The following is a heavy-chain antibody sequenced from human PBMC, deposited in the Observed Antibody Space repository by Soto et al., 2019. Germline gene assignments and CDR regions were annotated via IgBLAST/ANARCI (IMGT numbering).Heavy chain of an antibody. Sequence: PGGSLRLSCAASGFTFSSYWMSWVRQAPGKGLEWVARINQDGSEKYYVDSAKGRFTISRDNAKNSLYLQMNSLRAEDTAVYYCARDYPGGSYYDYWGQGTLVTVSS. CDR2: INQDGSEK. CDR1: GFTFSSYW. CDR3: ARDYPGGSYYDY. J-gene: IGHJ4*02. V-gene: IGHV3-7*03. D-gene: IGHD1-26*01.